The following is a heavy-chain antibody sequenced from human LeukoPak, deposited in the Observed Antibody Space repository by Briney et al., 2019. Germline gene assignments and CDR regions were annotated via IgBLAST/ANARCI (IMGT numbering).Heavy chain of an antibody. Sequence: GESMKISCKGSGYRFTSYWISWVRQMPGKGLEWMGTIDPSDSYTNYSPSFQGHVTISADKSISTAYLQWSSLKASDTAMYYCARLSSGYESDFDYWGQGTLVTVSS. CDR1: GYRFTSYW. CDR2: IDPSDSYT. J-gene: IGHJ4*02. D-gene: IGHD5-12*01. V-gene: IGHV5-10-1*01. CDR3: ARLSSGYESDFDY.